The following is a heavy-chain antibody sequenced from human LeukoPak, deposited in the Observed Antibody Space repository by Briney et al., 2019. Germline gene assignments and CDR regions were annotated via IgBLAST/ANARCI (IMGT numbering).Heavy chain of an antibody. D-gene: IGHD3-10*01. V-gene: IGHV3-20*04. J-gene: IGHJ4*02. CDR3: ARDNGSGRGTSGAY. Sequence: GGSLRLSCVASGFSFDDYGMMWVRQAPGKGLEWVSGINWNGDSTAYADSVKGRFTISRDNAKNSLYLQMDSLRGEDTAWYYCARDNGSGRGTSGAYWGQGILVTVSS. CDR2: INWNGDST. CDR1: GFSFDDYG.